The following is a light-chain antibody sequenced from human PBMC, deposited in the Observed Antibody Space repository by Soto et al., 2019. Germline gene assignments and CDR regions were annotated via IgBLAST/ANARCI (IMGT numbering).Light chain of an antibody. CDR2: GAS. CDR1: QSVSSSY. Sequence: EIGLSQSPGTVSLSPGERATLSCRASQSVSSSYLAWYQQKPGQAPRLLIYGASTRATGIPDRFSGSGSGTDFTLTISRLEPEDFAVYYCQQYGSSGTFGQGTKVDIK. J-gene: IGKJ1*01. CDR3: QQYGSSGT. V-gene: IGKV3-20*01.